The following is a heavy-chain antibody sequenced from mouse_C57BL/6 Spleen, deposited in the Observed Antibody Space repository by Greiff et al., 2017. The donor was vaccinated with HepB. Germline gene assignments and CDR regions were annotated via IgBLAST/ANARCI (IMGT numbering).Heavy chain of an antibody. J-gene: IGHJ1*03. CDR2: ISDGGSYT. V-gene: IGHV5-4*01. D-gene: IGHD1-1*01. Sequence: VMLVESGGGLVKPGGSLKLSCAASGFTFSSYAMSWVRQTPEKRLEWVATISDGGSYTYYPDNVKGRFTISRDNAKNNLYLQMSHLKSEDTAMYYCARDPHYYGSRERYLDVWGTGTTVTVSS. CDR1: GFTFSSYA. CDR3: ARDPHYYGSRERYLDV.